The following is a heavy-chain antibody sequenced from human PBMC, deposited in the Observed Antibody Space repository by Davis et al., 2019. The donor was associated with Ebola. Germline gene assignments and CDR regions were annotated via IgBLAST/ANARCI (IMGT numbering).Heavy chain of an antibody. CDR1: GGSINSFL. CDR3: VKDDVTAGRFNY. CDR2: MFYNGDT. J-gene: IGHJ4*02. Sequence: SETLSLTCSVSGGSINSFLWTWIRQPPGKGLELVGCMFYNGDTKYNPALESRVTISVDTSKNQFSLRLSSVTAADTAMYYCVKDDVTAGRFNYWGQGSLVTVSS. D-gene: IGHD1-20*01. V-gene: IGHV4-59*08.